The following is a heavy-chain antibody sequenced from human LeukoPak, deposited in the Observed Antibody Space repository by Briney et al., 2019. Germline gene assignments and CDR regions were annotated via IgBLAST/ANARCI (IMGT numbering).Heavy chain of an antibody. CDR2: IKSKTDGGTT. CDR1: GFTFSNAW. V-gene: IGHV3-15*01. J-gene: IGHJ6*02. CDR3: TTGPTTIQDYYYGMDV. Sequence: PGGSLRLPCAASGFTFSNAWMSWVRQAPGKGLEWVGRIKSKTDGGTTDYAAPVKGRFTISRDDSKNTLYLQMNSLKTEDTAVYYCTTGPTTIQDYYYGMDVWGQGTTVTVSS. D-gene: IGHD5-12*01.